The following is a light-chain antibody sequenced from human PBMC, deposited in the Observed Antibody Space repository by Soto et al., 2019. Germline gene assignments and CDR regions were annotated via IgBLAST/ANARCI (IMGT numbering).Light chain of an antibody. CDR1: SSDVGSYGF. CDR3: SSYTSHSTVV. Sequence: QSALTQPASVSGSPGQSITISCTGTSSDVGSYGFVSWFQQRPGKAPKLLIYDVSTRPSGVSHRFSGSKSGNTASLTVSGLQAEDEADYFCSSYTSHSTVVFGRGTKVTVL. J-gene: IGLJ2*01. CDR2: DVS. V-gene: IGLV2-14*03.